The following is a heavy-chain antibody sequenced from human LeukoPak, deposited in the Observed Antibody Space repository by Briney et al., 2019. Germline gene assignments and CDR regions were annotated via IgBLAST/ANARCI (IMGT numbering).Heavy chain of an antibody. D-gene: IGHD3-9*01. J-gene: IGHJ6*04. V-gene: IGHV1-24*01. Sequence: ASVKVSCRVSGYTLTELSMHWVRQAPGKGLEWMGGFDLEDGETIYAQKFQGRVTMTEDTSTDTAYMELSSLRSEDTAVYYCATRSPSGDILTGPYYYGMDVWGKGTTVTVSS. CDR2: FDLEDGET. CDR3: ATRSPSGDILTGPYYYGMDV. CDR1: GYTLTELS.